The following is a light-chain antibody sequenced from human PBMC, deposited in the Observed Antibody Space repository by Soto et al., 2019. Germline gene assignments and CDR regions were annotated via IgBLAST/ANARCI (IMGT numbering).Light chain of an antibody. CDR2: EVT. CDR1: SSDIGGFNF. Sequence: QSALTQPASVSGSPGQSITISCTGTSSDIGGFNFVSWYQHHPGSAPQLIIYEVTNRPSGVSSRFSASKSGNTASLTISGLQPEDGADYYCGSYTSSTTIVLFGGGTKLTVL. V-gene: IGLV2-14*01. CDR3: GSYTSSTTIVL. J-gene: IGLJ2*01.